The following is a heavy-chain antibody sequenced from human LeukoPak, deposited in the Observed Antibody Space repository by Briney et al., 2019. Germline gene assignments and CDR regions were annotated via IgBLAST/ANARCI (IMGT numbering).Heavy chain of an antibody. V-gene: IGHV3-23*01. D-gene: IGHD2-15*01. CDR2: ISGSGGSA. J-gene: IGHJ4*02. CDR1: GFTFSSYA. Sequence: GGSLRLSCAASGFTFSSYAMSWVRQAPGKGLECVSAISGSGGSAYYADSVKGRFTISRDNSKNTLYLQMNSPRAGDTAVYYCAKDVVVVAANGGTFDYWGQGTLVTVSS. CDR3: AKDVVVVAANGGTFDY.